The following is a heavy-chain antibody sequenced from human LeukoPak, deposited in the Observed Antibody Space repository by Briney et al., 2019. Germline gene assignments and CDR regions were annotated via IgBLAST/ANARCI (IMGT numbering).Heavy chain of an antibody. J-gene: IGHJ6*03. Sequence: PSETLSLTCTVSGGSISSYYWSWIRQPAGKGLEWIGRIYSSGCTNYNPSLKSRVTMSVDTSQNQFSLKVSSVTAADTAVYYCARGYNWASPTRNFYYMDVWGKGTTVTVSS. CDR1: GGSISSYY. CDR2: IYSSGCT. D-gene: IGHD1-20*01. V-gene: IGHV4-4*07. CDR3: ARGYNWASPTRNFYYMDV.